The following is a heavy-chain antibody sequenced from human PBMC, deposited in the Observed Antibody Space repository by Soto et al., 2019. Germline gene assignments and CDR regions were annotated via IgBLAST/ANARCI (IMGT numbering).Heavy chain of an antibody. CDR2: IKTKSDGETT. Sequence: EVQLVESGGGLVKPGGSLRLSCAASDFTFSNAWMNWVRQAPGKGLEWVGRIKTKSDGETTEYAAPVKGRFTISRDDSKSTLYLQRNRLRIEDTAVYDCTTYPGGMDVWGQGTKVTVSS. CDR1: DFTFSNAW. J-gene: IGHJ6*02. V-gene: IGHV3-15*07. CDR3: TTYPGGMDV.